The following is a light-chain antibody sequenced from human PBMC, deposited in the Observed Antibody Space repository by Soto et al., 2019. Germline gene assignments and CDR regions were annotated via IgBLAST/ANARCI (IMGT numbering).Light chain of an antibody. CDR2: SAP. CDR3: QQYNSYSGT. CDR1: QSIRNY. V-gene: IGKV1-17*01. Sequence: DIQLTQSPSFLSASAGDRVTITCRASQSIRNYFNWYQQKPGKAPKVLIYSAPSLQSGAPSRLSASGSGTEFTLTISSLQPDDFATYYCQQYNSYSGTFGQGTKVDIK. J-gene: IGKJ1*01.